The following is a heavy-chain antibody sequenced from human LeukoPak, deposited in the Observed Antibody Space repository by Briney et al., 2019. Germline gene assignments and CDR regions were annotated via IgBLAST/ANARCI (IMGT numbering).Heavy chain of an antibody. V-gene: IGHV3-49*03. CDR1: GFTFGDYA. Sequence: GGSLRLSCAASGFTFGDYAMSWFRQAPGKGLEWVGFIRSKAYGGTTEYAAPVKGGFTISRDDSKSIAYLQMNSLKTEDTAVYYCTRGGMGGSYLIDYWGQGTLVTVSS. D-gene: IGHD1-26*01. CDR3: TRGGMGGSYLIDY. J-gene: IGHJ4*02. CDR2: IRSKAYGGTT.